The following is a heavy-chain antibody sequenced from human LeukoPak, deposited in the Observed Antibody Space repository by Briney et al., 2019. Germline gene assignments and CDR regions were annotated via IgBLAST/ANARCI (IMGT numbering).Heavy chain of an antibody. D-gene: IGHD1-14*01. J-gene: IGHJ3*02. CDR1: GFAFSSYW. CDR3: AKCGAASRTTCQESAFDM. Sequence: GGSLRLSCAASGFAFSSYWLHWVRQAPGKGLVWVSRVNSDGSSTNYADSVGGRFTVSRDNAKNTLFLQMNSLRVEDTALYYCAKCGAASRTTCQESAFDMWGQGTMVTVSS. V-gene: IGHV3-74*01. CDR2: VNSDGSST.